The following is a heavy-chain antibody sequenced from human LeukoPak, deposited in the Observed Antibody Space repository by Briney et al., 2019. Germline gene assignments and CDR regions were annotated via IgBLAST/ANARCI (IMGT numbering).Heavy chain of an antibody. CDR2: IKSKTDGGTT. CDR1: GFTFNNAW. J-gene: IGHJ4*02. CDR3: TRYSSSGWV. D-gene: IGHD6-19*01. V-gene: IGHV3-15*01. Sequence: GGSLRLSCAASGFTFNNAWMNWVRQAPGKGLEWVGRIKSKTDGGTTDYAAPVKGRFTISRDDSKNTPYLRMNSLKTDDTAVYYCTRYSSSGWVWGQGTLVTVSS.